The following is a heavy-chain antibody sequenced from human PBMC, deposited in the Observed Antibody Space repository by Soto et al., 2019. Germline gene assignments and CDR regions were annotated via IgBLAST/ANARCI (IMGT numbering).Heavy chain of an antibody. CDR2: IKQDGREK. CDR1: GFTFSNYW. D-gene: IGHD4-17*01. Sequence: EVQLVESGGGLVQPGGSLRLSCAASGFTFSNYWMSWVRQAPGKGLEWVANIKQDGREKYYVDSVKGRFTISRDNAKNSLYLQMNSLRAEDTAVYYCARETYGDPFDNWGQGTLVTVSS. J-gene: IGHJ4*02. CDR3: ARETYGDPFDN. V-gene: IGHV3-7*01.